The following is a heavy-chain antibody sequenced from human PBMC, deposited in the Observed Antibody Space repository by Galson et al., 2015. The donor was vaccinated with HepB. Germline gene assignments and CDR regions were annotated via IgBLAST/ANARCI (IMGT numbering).Heavy chain of an antibody. Sequence: SLRLSCAASGFSSSSYYMNWVRQAPGKGLEWVSFISDSSTTIKYADSVKGRFTVSRDNAQNSLFLQMNSLKAEDTAIYYCARQHSSGCLDYWGQVTLVTVSS. D-gene: IGHD3-22*01. CDR1: GFSSSSYY. J-gene: IGHJ4*02. CDR2: ISDSSTTI. V-gene: IGHV3-48*01. CDR3: ARQHSSGCLDY.